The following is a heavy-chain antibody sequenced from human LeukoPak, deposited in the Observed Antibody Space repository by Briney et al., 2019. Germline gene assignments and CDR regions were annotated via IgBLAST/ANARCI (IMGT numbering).Heavy chain of an antibody. CDR2: FDPEHGKT. J-gene: IGHJ3*02. Sequence: ASVKVSCNVSGYTLTELFMHWVRQAPGKGLEWMGGFDPEHGKTIYAQKFQGRVTMTGDTSTNAAYMELSSLRSEDTAVYYCAPWGSAAFDIWGQGTMVTVSS. CDR1: GYTLTELF. V-gene: IGHV1-24*01. D-gene: IGHD3-10*01. CDR3: APWGSAAFDI.